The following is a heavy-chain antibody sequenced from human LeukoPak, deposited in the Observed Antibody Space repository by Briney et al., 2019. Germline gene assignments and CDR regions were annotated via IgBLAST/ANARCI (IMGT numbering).Heavy chain of an antibody. D-gene: IGHD3-22*01. Sequence: PSETLSLTCTVSGGSISSGGYYWSWIRQHPGKGLEWIGYVYYSGSTYCNPSLKSRVTISVDTSKNQFSLKLSSVTAADTAVYYCARNRSPEHYCASSHWDYYYGMDVWGQGTTVTVSS. CDR1: GGSISSGGYY. CDR2: VYYSGST. CDR3: ARNRSPEHYCASSHWDYYYGMDV. J-gene: IGHJ6*02. V-gene: IGHV4-31*03.